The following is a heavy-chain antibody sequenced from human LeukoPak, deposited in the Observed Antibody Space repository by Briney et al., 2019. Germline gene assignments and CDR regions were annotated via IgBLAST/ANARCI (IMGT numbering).Heavy chain of an antibody. CDR2: ISAYNGNT. V-gene: IGHV1-18*01. CDR1: DYTFTSYG. Sequence: ASVKVSCKASDYTFTSYGIRWVRQAPGQGLEWMGWISAYNGNTNYAQKLQGRVTMTTDTSTSTAYMELRSLRSDDTAVYYCAIAAAGTPAEYFQHWGQGTLVTVSS. D-gene: IGHD6-13*01. CDR3: AIAAAGTPAEYFQH. J-gene: IGHJ1*01.